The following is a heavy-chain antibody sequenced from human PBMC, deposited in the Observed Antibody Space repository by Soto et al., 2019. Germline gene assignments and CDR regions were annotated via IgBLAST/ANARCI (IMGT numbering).Heavy chain of an antibody. Sequence: QVQLVQSGAEVKKPGSSVKVSCKASGGTFSSYAISWVRQAPGQGLEWMGGSIPIFGTANYEQKFQGRVTLTADESTRTVYLELRRVRSEDPAVYYCASGLLMGGWSFDYWGQGTLVTVSS. CDR3: ASGLLMGGWSFDY. CDR1: GGTFSSYA. D-gene: IGHD2-8*02. V-gene: IGHV1-69*01. J-gene: IGHJ4*02. CDR2: SIPIFGTA.